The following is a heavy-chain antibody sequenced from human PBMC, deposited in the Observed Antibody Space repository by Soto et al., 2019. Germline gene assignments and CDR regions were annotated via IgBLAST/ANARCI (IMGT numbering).Heavy chain of an antibody. V-gene: IGHV1-69*01. Sequence: QVQLVQSGAEVKKPGSSVKVSCKASGGTFNSYTISWVRQAPGQGLEWMGGIIPIFETANYAQKFQGRVGITANESTSAAYMQLRSLRSEGTAVYYSALWEFRDVNKSKYNYYGIDVWGQGTTVTVSS. CDR1: GGTFNSYT. D-gene: IGHD1-20*01. J-gene: IGHJ6*02. CDR3: ALWEFRDVNKSKYNYYGIDV. CDR2: IIPIFETA.